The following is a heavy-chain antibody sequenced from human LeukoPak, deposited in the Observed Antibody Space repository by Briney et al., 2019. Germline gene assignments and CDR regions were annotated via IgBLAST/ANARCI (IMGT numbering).Heavy chain of an antibody. Sequence: PSETLSLTCTVSGGSISRSSYYWGRIRQPPGKGLEWIGSIYYSGNTYYNPSLKSRVTISVDTLKNLFSLKLRSVTAADTAVYYCAMDCSGGTCYAAGGDYWGQGTLVTVSS. D-gene: IGHD2-15*01. V-gene: IGHV4-39*01. CDR2: IYYSGNT. J-gene: IGHJ4*02. CDR1: GGSISRSSYY. CDR3: AMDCSGGTCYAAGGDY.